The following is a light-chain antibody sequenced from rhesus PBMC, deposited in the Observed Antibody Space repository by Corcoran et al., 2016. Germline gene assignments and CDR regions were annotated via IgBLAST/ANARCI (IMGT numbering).Light chain of an antibody. J-gene: IGKJ3*01. V-gene: IGKV1S12*01. CDR3: QHYYDNPFT. CDR1: QNIYSN. Sequence: DIQMTQSPSALSASVGDRVTISCRASQNIYSNLAWYQQKPGKAPKLLIYAASSSQSGIPSHFCGNGTGTDFSLTISSLQPEDSAAYYCQHYYDNPFTFGPGTKLDIK. CDR2: AAS.